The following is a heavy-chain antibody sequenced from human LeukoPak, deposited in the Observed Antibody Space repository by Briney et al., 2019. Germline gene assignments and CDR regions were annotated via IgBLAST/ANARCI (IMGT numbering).Heavy chain of an antibody. J-gene: IGHJ3*02. V-gene: IGHV4-61*08. Sequence: SETLSLTCTVSGGSISSGGYYWSWIRQHPGKGLEWIGYIHHSGITNYNPSLKSRVTVSVDTSKNQFSLKLSSVTAADTAVYYCTRDLVTVTKGFDIWGQGTMVSVSS. CDR3: TRDLVTVTKGFDI. D-gene: IGHD4-17*01. CDR1: GGSISSGGYY. CDR2: IHHSGIT.